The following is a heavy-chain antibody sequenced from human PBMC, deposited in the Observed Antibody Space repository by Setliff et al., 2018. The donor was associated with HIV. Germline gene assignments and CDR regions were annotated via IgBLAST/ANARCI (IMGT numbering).Heavy chain of an antibody. CDR2: IYYSGST. D-gene: IGHD5-12*01. Sequence: PSETLSLTCTVSEGSVSSTGYYWSWLRQHPGKGLEWIGNIYYSGSTNYNPSLKSRLTISLDTSNTQFSLKLSSVTAADTAVYFCAREKYKFGYQVYFFDSWGQGTLVTVSS. V-gene: IGHV4-31*03. J-gene: IGHJ4*02. CDR3: AREKYKFGYQVYFFDS. CDR1: EGSVSSTGYY.